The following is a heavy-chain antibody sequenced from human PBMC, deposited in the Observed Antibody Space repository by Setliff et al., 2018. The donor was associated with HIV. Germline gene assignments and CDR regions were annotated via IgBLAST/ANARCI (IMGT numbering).Heavy chain of an antibody. D-gene: IGHD2-15*01. Sequence: SETLSLTCTVSGDSISNGLHWGWIRQPPGKGLEWIGTISDTGNAHYSPSLKSRVTILVDTSKNQLSLKLSSVTAADTAVYYCARATATWLVDNWGQGTLVTVSS. V-gene: IGHV4-38-2*02. J-gene: IGHJ4*02. CDR3: ARATATWLVDN. CDR1: GDSISNGLH. CDR2: ISDTGNA.